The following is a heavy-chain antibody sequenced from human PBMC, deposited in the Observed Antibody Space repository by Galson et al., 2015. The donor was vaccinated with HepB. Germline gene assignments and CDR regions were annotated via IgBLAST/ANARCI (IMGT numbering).Heavy chain of an antibody. CDR1: GFTFSSYG. CDR2: IWYDGSNK. CDR3: ARGGVRGSFDY. D-gene: IGHD3-10*01. Sequence: SLRLSCAASGFTFSSYGMHWVRQAPGKGLEWVAVIWYDGSNKYYADSVKGRFTISRDNSKNTLYLQMNSLRAEDTAVYYCARGGVRGSFDYWGQGTLVTVSS. V-gene: IGHV3-33*08. J-gene: IGHJ4*02.